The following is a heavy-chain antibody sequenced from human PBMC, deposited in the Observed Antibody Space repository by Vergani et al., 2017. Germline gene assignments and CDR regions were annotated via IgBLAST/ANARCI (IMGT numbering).Heavy chain of an antibody. J-gene: IGHJ6*03. D-gene: IGHD1-7*01. Sequence: EVQLVESGGGLVKPGGSLRLSCAASAFTFSSYSMNWVRQAPGKGLEWVSSITSGGSYGYYADSVKGRFTISRENAKNTLYLQMNSLRADDKAVYYCESRANWNYDGSGYYVDVWGKGTTVTVSS. CDR1: AFTFSSYS. CDR3: ESRANWNYDGSGYYVDV. V-gene: IGHV3-21*01. CDR2: ITSGGSYG.